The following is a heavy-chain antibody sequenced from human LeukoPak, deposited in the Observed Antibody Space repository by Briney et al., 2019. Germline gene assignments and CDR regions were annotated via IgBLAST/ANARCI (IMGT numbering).Heavy chain of an antibody. CDR3: ARERPAAHFDY. CDR1: GYTFSAYN. CDR2: INPNSGGT. D-gene: IGHD6-25*01. J-gene: IGHJ4*02. V-gene: IGHV1-2*02. Sequence: ASVKVSCKASGYTFSAYNIHWVRQAPGQGLEWMGWINPNSGGTNYAQKFQGRVTMTRDTSISTAYMELSRLRSDDTAVYYCARERPAAHFDYWGQGTLVTVSS.